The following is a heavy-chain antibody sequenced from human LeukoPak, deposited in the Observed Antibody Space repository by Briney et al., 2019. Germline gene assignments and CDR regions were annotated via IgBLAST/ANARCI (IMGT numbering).Heavy chain of an antibody. CDR1: GGSIRSGGDY. Sequence: TLSLTCTVSGGSIRSGGDYWSWIRQHPGKGLEWIGYIHYSESTCYNPSLRSRVTISVDTSKNQFSLKLNSVTAADTAVYFCARDSVTRGVADYWGQGTLVTVSS. V-gene: IGHV4-31*03. CDR2: IHYSEST. CDR3: ARDSVTRGVADY. J-gene: IGHJ4*02. D-gene: IGHD3-10*01.